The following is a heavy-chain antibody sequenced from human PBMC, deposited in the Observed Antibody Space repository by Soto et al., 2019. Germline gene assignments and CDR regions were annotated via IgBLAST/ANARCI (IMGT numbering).Heavy chain of an antibody. CDR1: GYTFTSYS. D-gene: IGHD5-18*01. Sequence: ASVKVSCKASGYTFTSYSMHWVRQAPGQRLEWMGWINAGNGNTKYSQKLQDRVTITRNTSASTAYIELSSLRSEDTAVYYCARVSTRGSYGLFDYWGQGTMVTVSS. V-gene: IGHV1-3*01. CDR2: INAGNGNT. CDR3: ARVSTRGSYGLFDY. J-gene: IGHJ4*02.